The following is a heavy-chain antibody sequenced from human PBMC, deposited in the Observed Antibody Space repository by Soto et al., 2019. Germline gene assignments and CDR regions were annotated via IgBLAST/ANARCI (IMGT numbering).Heavy chain of an antibody. CDR2: VYHNGGA. J-gene: IGHJ5*01. D-gene: IGHD2-21*01. Sequence: SETLSLTCTVSGVSIHDSHSFWAWIRQPPGKGLEFIGSVYHNGGAHYNSSLKSRVTISVDTAHNHVSLRMRPLTAADTALHYSVPLVEGATRHTDPDSWGQGILVT. CDR3: VPLVEGATRHTDPDS. V-gene: IGHV4-39*02. CDR1: GVSIHDSHSF.